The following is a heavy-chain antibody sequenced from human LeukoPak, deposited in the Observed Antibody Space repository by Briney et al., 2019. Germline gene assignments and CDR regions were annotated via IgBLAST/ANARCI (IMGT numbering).Heavy chain of an antibody. CDR1: GFTFSSFE. D-gene: IGHD1-26*01. CDR3: ARDGATIGGALDI. Sequence: AGGSLRLSCAASGFTFSSFEMNWVRQAPGKGLEWVSYISGSGATIYYADSVKGRFTISRDNAKKSVYLQLNSLRVEDTAVYYCARDGATIGGALDIWGQGTMVTVST. J-gene: IGHJ3*02. V-gene: IGHV3-48*03. CDR2: ISGSGATI.